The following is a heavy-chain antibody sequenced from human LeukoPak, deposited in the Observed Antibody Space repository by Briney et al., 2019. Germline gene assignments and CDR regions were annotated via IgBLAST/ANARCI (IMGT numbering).Heavy chain of an antibody. CDR2: ISAYSGNT. V-gene: IGHV1-18*01. Sequence: GASVKVSCKASGYTFTSYGISWVRQAPGQGLEWMGWISAYSGNTNYAQKLQGRVTMTTDTSTSTAYMELRSLRSDDTAVYYCARRPYGSGSNRYDYWGQGTLVTVSS. CDR1: GYTFTSYG. D-gene: IGHD3-10*01. CDR3: ARRPYGSGSNRYDY. J-gene: IGHJ4*02.